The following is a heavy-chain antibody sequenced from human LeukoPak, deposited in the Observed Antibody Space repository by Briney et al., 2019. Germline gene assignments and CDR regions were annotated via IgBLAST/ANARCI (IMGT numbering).Heavy chain of an antibody. V-gene: IGHV3-21*04. D-gene: IGHD1-14*01. CDR1: GFTFSSYA. CDR2: ISSSSSYI. CDR3: ASPDSPFQ. J-gene: IGHJ4*02. Sequence: GGSLRLSCAASGFTFSSYAMSWARQAPGKGLEWVSSISSSSSYIYYADSVKGRFTISRDNAKNSLYLQMNSLRAEDTAVYYCASPDSPFQWGQGTLVTVSS.